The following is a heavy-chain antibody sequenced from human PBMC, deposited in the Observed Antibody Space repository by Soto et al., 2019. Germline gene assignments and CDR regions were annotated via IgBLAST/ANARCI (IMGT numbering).Heavy chain of an antibody. J-gene: IGHJ4*02. D-gene: IGHD2-2*01. CDR1: GGTFSSYA. CDR3: AKEYCDSSRCYLPDY. CDR2: IHPKNGNT. Sequence: ASVKVSCKASGGTFSSYAISWVRQAPGQGLEWMGGIHPKNGNTNYARKFQGRVTMTTDTSTSTAYMELRSLRSDDTAVYYCAKEYCDSSRCYLPDYWGQGALVTVSS. V-gene: IGHV1-18*01.